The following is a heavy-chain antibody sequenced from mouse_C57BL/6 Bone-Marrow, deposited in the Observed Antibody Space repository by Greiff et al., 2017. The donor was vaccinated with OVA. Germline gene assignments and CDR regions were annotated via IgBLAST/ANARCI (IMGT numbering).Heavy chain of an antibody. CDR3: AIDGYFYFDY. D-gene: IGHD2-3*01. V-gene: IGHV1-64*01. CDR2: IHPNGGST. CDR1: GYTFTSYW. Sequence: VQLQQPGAELVKPGASVKLSCKASGYTFTSYWMHWVKQRPGQGLEWIGMIHPNGGSTNYNEKFKSKATLTVDKSSSTAYMQLSSLTSEDSAVYYCAIDGYFYFDYWGQGTTLTVSA. J-gene: IGHJ2*01.